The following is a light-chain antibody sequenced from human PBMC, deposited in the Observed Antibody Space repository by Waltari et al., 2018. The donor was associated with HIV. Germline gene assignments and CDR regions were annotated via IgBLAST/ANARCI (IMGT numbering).Light chain of an antibody. V-gene: IGKV4-1*01. CDR3: QQYYSTPRT. CDR1: QSVLYSSNNKTY. J-gene: IGKJ1*01. CDR2: WAS. Sequence: DIVMTQSPDSLAVSLGERATINCKSSQSVLYSSNNKTYLAWYQQKPGQPPKLLIYWASTRESVVPDRFSGSGSGTDFTLTISSLQAEDVAVYYCQQYYSTPRTFGQGTKVEIK.